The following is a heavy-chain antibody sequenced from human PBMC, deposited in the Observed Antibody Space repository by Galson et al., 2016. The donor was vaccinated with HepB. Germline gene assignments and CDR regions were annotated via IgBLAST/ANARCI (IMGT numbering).Heavy chain of an antibody. CDR2: LYYDGST. J-gene: IGHJ5*02. CDR1: SGSISSVNYY. D-gene: IGHD2-2*01. V-gene: IGHV4-39*01. Sequence: SETLSLTCSVSSGSISSVNYYWAWIRQPPGKGLEWLGTLYYDGSTYHNSSLRSRATFFVDTSRNQFSLQLTSVTAADTAVYYCARLGPARVGHFDPWGQGTLVTVSS. CDR3: ARLGPARVGHFDP.